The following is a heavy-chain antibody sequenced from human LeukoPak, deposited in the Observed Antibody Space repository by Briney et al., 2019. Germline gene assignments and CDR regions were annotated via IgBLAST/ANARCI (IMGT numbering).Heavy chain of an antibody. V-gene: IGHV3-23*01. CDR2: IGSSGDTA. D-gene: IGHD3-9*01. J-gene: IGHJ5*02. CDR1: GFTFSDYG. CDR3: AKDPTSAGGHFDWLLDS. Sequence: GGSLRLSCAASGFTFSDYGMSWVRQAPGRGLEWVSSIGSSGDTASYADSVKGRFTISRDNSKNALFLQMNSLRAEDTAIYYCAKDPTSAGGHFDWLLDSWGQGTLVTASS.